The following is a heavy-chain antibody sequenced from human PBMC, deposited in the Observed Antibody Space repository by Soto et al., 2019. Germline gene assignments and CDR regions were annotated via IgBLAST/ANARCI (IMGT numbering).Heavy chain of an antibody. CDR2: IYHSGRT. J-gene: IGHJ3*02. V-gene: IGHV4-31*03. CDR1: GGSISRGDYY. D-gene: IGHD1-26*01. Sequence: QVQLQESGPGLVKPSQTLSLTCSVSGGSISRGDYYWSWIRQHPGRGLEWIGYIYHSGRTNYNPSLKSRVFISVDTSKSQFSLNLTSVTAADTAVYRCASVGSDFDAFDIWGQGTMVTVSS. CDR3: ASVGSDFDAFDI.